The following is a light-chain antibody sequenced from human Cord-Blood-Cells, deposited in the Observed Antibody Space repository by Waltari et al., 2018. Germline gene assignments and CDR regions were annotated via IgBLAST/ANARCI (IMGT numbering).Light chain of an antibody. CDR3: QQYYSTPWT. Sequence: PDSLAVSLGERATINCKSSQSVLYSSNNKNYLAWYQQKPGQPPKLLIYWASTRESGVPDRFSGSGSGTDFTLTISSLQAEDVAVYYCQQYYSTPWTFGQGT. CDR1: QSVLYSSNNKNY. V-gene: IGKV4-1*01. J-gene: IGKJ1*01. CDR2: WAS.